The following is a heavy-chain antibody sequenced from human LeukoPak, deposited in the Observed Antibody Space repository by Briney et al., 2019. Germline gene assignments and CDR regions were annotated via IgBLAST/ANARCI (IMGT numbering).Heavy chain of an antibody. J-gene: IGHJ4*02. Sequence: SETLSLTCAVYGGSFSGYYWSWIRQPPGKGLEWIGEINHSGSTNYNPSLKSRVTISVDTSKNQFSLKLSSVTAADTAVYYCARVGVLDTAMPVYYFDYWGQGTLVTVSS. CDR1: GGSFSGYY. CDR2: INHSGST. V-gene: IGHV4-34*01. D-gene: IGHD5-18*01. CDR3: ARVGVLDTAMPVYYFDY.